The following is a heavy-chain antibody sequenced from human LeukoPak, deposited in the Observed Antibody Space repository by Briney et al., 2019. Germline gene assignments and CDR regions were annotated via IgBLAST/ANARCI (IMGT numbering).Heavy chain of an antibody. V-gene: IGHV1-2*02. D-gene: IGHD3-22*01. CDR2: INPNGGGT. CDR3: ARDLTYYDSSGYSTDF. J-gene: IGHJ4*02. Sequence: ASVKVSCKASGYTFTDYYMHWVRQAPGQGLEWMGWINPNGGGTNYAQKFQGRVTMTRDTSISTDYMELNRLRSDDTAVYYCARDLTYYDSSGYSTDFWGQGTLVTVSS. CDR1: GYTFTDYY.